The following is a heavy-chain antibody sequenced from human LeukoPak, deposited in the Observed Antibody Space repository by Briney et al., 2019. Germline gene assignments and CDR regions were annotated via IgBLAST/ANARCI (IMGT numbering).Heavy chain of an antibody. D-gene: IGHD3-9*01. CDR1: GGSISTYW. CDR2: IHYSGNN. CDR3: ARGYFEWLSFDY. J-gene: IGHJ4*02. V-gene: IGHV4-59*01. Sequence: SETLSLTCTVSGGSISTYWLTWIRQPPGKGLEWLGYIHYSGNNNYNPSLKSRLTMSVDTSKNHFSLNLNSVTAADTAVYYCARGYFEWLSFDYWGQGVLVAVSS.